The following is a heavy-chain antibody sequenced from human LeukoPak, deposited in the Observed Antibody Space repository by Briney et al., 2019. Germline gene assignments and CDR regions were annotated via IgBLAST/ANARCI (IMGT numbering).Heavy chain of an antibody. CDR1: GYTFTSYG. V-gene: IGHV1-46*01. CDR3: ARDAGTGTPQFDFDY. Sequence: ASVKVSCKASGYTFTSYGISWVRQAPGQGLEWMGIINPSGGSTSYAQKFQGRVTMTRDMSTSTVYMELSSLRSEDTAVYYCARDAGTGTPQFDFDYWGQGTLVTVSS. CDR2: INPSGGST. J-gene: IGHJ4*02. D-gene: IGHD1-1*01.